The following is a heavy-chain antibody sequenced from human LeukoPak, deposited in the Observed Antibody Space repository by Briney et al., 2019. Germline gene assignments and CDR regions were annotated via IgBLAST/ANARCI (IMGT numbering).Heavy chain of an antibody. V-gene: IGHV4-39*01. D-gene: IGHD6-13*01. CDR2: IYYSGTT. J-gene: IGHJ4*02. CDR1: GGSTSSGSHY. CDR3: ARQDLAVSGIDY. Sequence: TSETLSLTCTVSGGSTSSGSHYWGWIRQPPGKGLEWIGSIYYSGTTYYSPSLKSRVSTSLDTSKDQFSLKLNSVTAADTAVYYCARQDLAVSGIDYWGQGTLVTVSS.